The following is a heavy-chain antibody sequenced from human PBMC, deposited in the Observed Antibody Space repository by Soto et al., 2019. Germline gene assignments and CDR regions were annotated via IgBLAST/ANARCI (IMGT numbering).Heavy chain of an antibody. V-gene: IGHV3-30-3*01. CDR2: ISYDGSNK. CDR1: GFTFSSYA. Sequence: QVQLVESGGGVVQPGRSLRLSCAASGFTFSSYAMHWVRQAPGKGLEWVAVISYDGSNKYYADSVKGRFTISRDNSKNTLYLQMNSLRAEDTAVYYCARDWLWFGELLSTRTYYYYYCMDVWGQGTTVTVSS. CDR3: ARDWLWFGELLSTRTYYYYYCMDV. D-gene: IGHD3-10*01. J-gene: IGHJ6*02.